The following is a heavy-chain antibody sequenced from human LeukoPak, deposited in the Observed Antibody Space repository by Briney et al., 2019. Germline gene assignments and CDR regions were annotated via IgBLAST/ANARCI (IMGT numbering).Heavy chain of an antibody. D-gene: IGHD1-14*01. Sequence: GGSLRLSCAASGFTLSGHWMSWVREAPGKGLEWVANINQGGSDKYYVDSVKGRFTISRDNANNLLYLQMNSLRGEDTAVYYCTRDRSRAEDDWGQGTLVTVSS. CDR1: GFTLSGHW. CDR3: TRDRSRAEDD. V-gene: IGHV3-7*01. J-gene: IGHJ4*02. CDR2: INQGGSDK.